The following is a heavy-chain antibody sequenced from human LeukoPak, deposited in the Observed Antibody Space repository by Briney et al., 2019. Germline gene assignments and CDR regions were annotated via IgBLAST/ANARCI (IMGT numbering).Heavy chain of an antibody. D-gene: IGHD3-10*01. CDR3: AELTSMVEQY. J-gene: IGHJ4*02. Sequence: GGFLRLSCAASGLTLSSYWMHWVRQAPGKGLVWVSRINSDGSSTRYADSVKGRFTISRDNAKNTLYLQMNSLRAEDTAVYYCAELTSMVEQYWGQGTLVTLST. CDR1: GLTLSSYW. CDR2: INSDGSST. V-gene: IGHV3-74*01.